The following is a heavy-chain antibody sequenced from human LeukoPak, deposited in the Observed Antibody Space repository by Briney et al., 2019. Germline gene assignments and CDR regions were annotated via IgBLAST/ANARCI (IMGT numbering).Heavy chain of an antibody. D-gene: IGHD3-10*01. J-gene: IGHJ6*03. Sequence: SETLSLTCTVSGGSISSGDYYWSWIRLPPGKGLEWIGYIYYSGSTYYNPSLKSRVTISVDTSKNQFSLKLSSVTAADTAVYYCARDGYLWSGEILRFDYYYYMDVWGKGTTVTVSS. CDR1: GGSISSGDYY. CDR3: ARDGYLWSGEILRFDYYYYMDV. V-gene: IGHV4-30-4*01. CDR2: IYYSGST.